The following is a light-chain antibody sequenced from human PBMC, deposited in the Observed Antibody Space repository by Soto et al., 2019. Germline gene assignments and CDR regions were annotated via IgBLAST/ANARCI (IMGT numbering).Light chain of an antibody. Sequence: DIVMTQSPLSLPVTPGEPASISCRSSQSLLHSNGYNYLDWYLQKPGQSPQLLIYLGSNRASGVPDRVSGRRSGTDYTMKISRVEADDDGVYYCMQALQSPRTVGQGTKVEIK. CDR3: MQALQSPRT. CDR2: LGS. V-gene: IGKV2-28*01. J-gene: IGKJ1*01. CDR1: QSLLHSNGYNY.